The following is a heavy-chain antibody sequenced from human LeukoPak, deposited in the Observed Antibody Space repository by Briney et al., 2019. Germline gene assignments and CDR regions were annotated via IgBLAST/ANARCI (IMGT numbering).Heavy chain of an antibody. V-gene: IGHV3-23*01. CDR2: ISGSGGST. D-gene: IGHD6-13*01. CDR1: GFTFSSYE. Sequence: GGSLRLSCAASGFTFSSYEMNWVRQAPGKGLEWVSAISGSGGSTYYADSVKGRFTISRDNSKNTLYLQMNSLRAEDTAVYYCAKGPPAAAGPILYYFDYWGQGTLVTVSS. J-gene: IGHJ4*02. CDR3: AKGPPAAAGPILYYFDY.